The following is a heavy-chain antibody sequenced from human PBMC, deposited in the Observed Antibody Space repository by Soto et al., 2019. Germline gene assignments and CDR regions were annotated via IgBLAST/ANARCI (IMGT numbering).Heavy chain of an antibody. D-gene: IGHD6-6*01. CDR2: IIPILGIA. CDR3: ARDPTSEKQLGTRGDY. CDR1: GGTFSSYT. V-gene: IGHV1-69*04. Sequence: ASVKVSCKASGGTFSSYTISWVRQAPGQGLEWMGRIIPILGIANYAQKFQGRVTITADKSTSTAYMELSSLRSEDTAVYYCARDPTSEKQLGTRGDYWGQGTLVTVSS. J-gene: IGHJ4*02.